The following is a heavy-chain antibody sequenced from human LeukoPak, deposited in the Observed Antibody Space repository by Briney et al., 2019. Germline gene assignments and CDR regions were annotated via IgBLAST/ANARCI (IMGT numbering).Heavy chain of an antibody. Sequence: GGSLRLSCAASGFTFSTYSMNWVRQAPGKGLEWVSYISTSSNTIYYADSVKGRFTISRDNAKNSLYLQLNSLRFEDTAVYYCAPGYCTTTTCTHYFDYWGQGTLVTVSS. CDR3: APGYCTTTTCTHYFDY. CDR1: GFTFSTYS. V-gene: IGHV3-48*01. D-gene: IGHD2-2*01. CDR2: ISTSSNTI. J-gene: IGHJ4*02.